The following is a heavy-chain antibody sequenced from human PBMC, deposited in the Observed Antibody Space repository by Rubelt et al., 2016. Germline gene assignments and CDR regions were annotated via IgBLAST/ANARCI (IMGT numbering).Heavy chain of an antibody. Sequence: QVQLVQSGAEVKKPGASVKVSCKASGYTFTSYGISWVRQAPGQGLEWMGWISAYNGNTNYAKKCKGRVTMTTDTATSTAYMGLRSLRSDDTAVYYCARDRIRIAARQGWYFDLWGRGTLVTVSS. CDR3: ARDRIRIAARQGWYFDL. CDR2: ISAYNGNT. D-gene: IGHD6-6*01. V-gene: IGHV1-18*01. CDR1: GYTFTSYG. J-gene: IGHJ2*01.